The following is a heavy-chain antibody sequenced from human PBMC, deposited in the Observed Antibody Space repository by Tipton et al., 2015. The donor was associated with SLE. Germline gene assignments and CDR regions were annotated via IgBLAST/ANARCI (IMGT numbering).Heavy chain of an antibody. D-gene: IGHD6-13*01. CDR1: GFTVSANY. CDR3: ARLGRSAAGPYFDY. J-gene: IGHJ4*02. V-gene: IGHV3-53*04. CDR2: IYSGGTT. Sequence: VQLVQSGGGLVRPGGSLRLSCAASGFTVSANYMSWVRQVSGKGLEWVSVIYSGGTTYYADSVRGRFTISSHNSKNTLYLQMNSLRAEDTAVYYCARLGRSAAGPYFDYWGQGTLVTVSS.